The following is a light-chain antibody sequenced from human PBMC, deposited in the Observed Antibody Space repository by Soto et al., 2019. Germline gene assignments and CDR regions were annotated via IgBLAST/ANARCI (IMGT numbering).Light chain of an antibody. V-gene: IGKV3-20*01. J-gene: IGKJ1*01. Sequence: EIVLTQSPGTLSLSPGERATLSCRASQSVSSSYLAWYRQKPGQAPSLLIYGASRRATGIPDRFSGSGSGTDFTLTISRLGPEDFEVYYCQQYDRSPWTFGQGTKVEVK. CDR3: QQYDRSPWT. CDR2: GAS. CDR1: QSVSSSY.